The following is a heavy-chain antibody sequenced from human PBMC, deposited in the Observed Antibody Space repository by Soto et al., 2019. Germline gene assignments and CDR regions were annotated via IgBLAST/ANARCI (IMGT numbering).Heavy chain of an antibody. CDR2: ISGSGGST. J-gene: IGHJ4*02. CDR1: GFTFSSYA. D-gene: IGHD3-3*01. Sequence: PGGSLRLSCAASGFTFSSYAMSWVRQAPGKGLEWVSAISGSGGSTYYADSVKGRFTISRDNSKNTLYLQMNSLRAEDTAVYYCAKGLLRFLEWLLPPTRYYFDYWGQGTLVTVSS. V-gene: IGHV3-23*01. CDR3: AKGLLRFLEWLLPPTRYYFDY.